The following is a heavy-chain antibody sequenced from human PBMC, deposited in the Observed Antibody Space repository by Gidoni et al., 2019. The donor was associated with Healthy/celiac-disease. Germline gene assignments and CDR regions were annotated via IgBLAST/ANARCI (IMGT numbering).Heavy chain of an antibody. D-gene: IGHD1-26*01. CDR2: ISGSGGST. Sequence: EVQLLESGGGLVQPGGSLRLSCAASGFTFSSYAMSWVIQAPGKGLVWVSAISGSGGSTYYADSVKGRFTISRDNSKNTLYLQMNSLRAEDTAVYYCAKGDPRATSYFDYWGQGTLVTVSS. CDR1: GFTFSSYA. J-gene: IGHJ4*02. V-gene: IGHV3-23*01. CDR3: AKGDPRATSYFDY.